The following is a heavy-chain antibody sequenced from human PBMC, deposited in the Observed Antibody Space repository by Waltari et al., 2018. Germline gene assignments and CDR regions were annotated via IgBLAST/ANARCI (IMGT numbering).Heavy chain of an antibody. V-gene: IGHV1-69*13. CDR1: GGTFSSYA. Sequence: QVQLVQSGAEVKKPGSSVKVSCKASGGTFSSYAISWVRQAPGQGLEWMGGIIPIFGTANYAQKCQGRVTMTADESTSTADMELSSLRSEDTAVYYCASGVGATTTSGVDYWGQGTLVTVSS. D-gene: IGHD1-26*01. CDR3: ASGVGATTTSGVDY. J-gene: IGHJ4*02. CDR2: IIPIFGTA.